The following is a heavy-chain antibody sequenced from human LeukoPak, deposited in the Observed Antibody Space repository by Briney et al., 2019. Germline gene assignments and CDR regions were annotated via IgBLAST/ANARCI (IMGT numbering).Heavy chain of an antibody. D-gene: IGHD4-11*01. Sequence: KASETLSLTCAVYGGSFRGYYWSWIRQPPGKGLEWIGEINHSGSTNYNPSLKSRVTISVDTSKNQFSLKLSSVTAADTAVYYCALGLPPGYWGQGTLVTVSS. CDR1: GGSFRGYY. CDR2: INHSGST. V-gene: IGHV4-34*01. CDR3: ALGLPPGY. J-gene: IGHJ4*02.